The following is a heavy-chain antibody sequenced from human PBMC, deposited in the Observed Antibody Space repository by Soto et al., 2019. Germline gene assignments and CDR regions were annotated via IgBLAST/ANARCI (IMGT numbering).Heavy chain of an antibody. J-gene: IGHJ6*02. CDR3: AKDPNGSGSFKSYYHYGMDV. CDR1: GFTFSNYA. Sequence: EVQMLESGGGLVHPGGSLRLSCAASGFTFSNYAMNWVRQAPGKGLEWVSSISGSGRNTYYADSVKSRLTISRDSSKNTLYLEMDSLRVEDTGVYYWAKDPNGSGSFKSYYHYGMDVWGQGTTVTVSS. V-gene: IGHV3-23*01. CDR2: ISGSGRNT. D-gene: IGHD3-10*01.